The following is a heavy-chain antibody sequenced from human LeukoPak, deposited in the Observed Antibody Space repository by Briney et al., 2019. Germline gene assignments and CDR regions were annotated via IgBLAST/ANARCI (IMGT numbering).Heavy chain of an antibody. V-gene: IGHV1-46*01. CDR2: INPSGDST. J-gene: IGHJ6*03. CDR3: ARDPYSSSWYYYYYYYMDV. Sequence: GASVKVSCKASGYTFTSYGISWVRQAPGQGLEWMGIINPSGDSTSYAQKFQGRVTMTRDTSISTAYMELSRLRSDDTAVYYCARDPYSSSWYYYYYYYMDVWGKGTTVTVSS. D-gene: IGHD6-13*01. CDR1: GYTFTSYG.